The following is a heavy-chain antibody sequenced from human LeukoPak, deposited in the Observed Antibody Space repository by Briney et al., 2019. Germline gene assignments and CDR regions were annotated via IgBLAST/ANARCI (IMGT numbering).Heavy chain of an antibody. Sequence: GGSLRLSCAASEFTFSNYAMSWVRQAPGKGLEWVSTISGSGGSTYYADSVKGRFTISRDNSKNTLYLQMNSLRAEDTAVYYCAKVPEGGFYYYYYMDVWGKGTTVTVSS. CDR3: AKVPEGGFYYYYYMDV. V-gene: IGHV3-23*01. CDR1: EFTFSNYA. D-gene: IGHD3-16*01. J-gene: IGHJ6*03. CDR2: ISGSGGST.